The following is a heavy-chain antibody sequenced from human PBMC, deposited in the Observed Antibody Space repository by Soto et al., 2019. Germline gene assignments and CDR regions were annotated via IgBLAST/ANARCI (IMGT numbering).Heavy chain of an antibody. CDR3: ASILGGIFDY. V-gene: IGHV1-69*06. Sequence: QVQLVQSGAEVKKPGSSVKVSCQASGGSFSSYSISWVRQAPGQGLEWMGGIMPISGSTKYAQNFQDRVTITADRSTGTAYMEMSSRRSDDTAVYYCASILGGIFDYWGQGTLVTVSS. CDR1: GGSFSSYS. CDR2: IMPISGST. D-gene: IGHD3-3*01. J-gene: IGHJ4*02.